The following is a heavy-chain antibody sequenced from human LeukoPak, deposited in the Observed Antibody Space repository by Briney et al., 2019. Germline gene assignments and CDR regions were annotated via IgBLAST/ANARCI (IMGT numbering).Heavy chain of an antibody. D-gene: IGHD5-18*01. CDR1: GFTFSDYG. CDR3: AKRGRTQQIYFYYYMDV. J-gene: IGHJ6*03. V-gene: IGHV3-30*02. Sequence: QSGGSLRLSCAASGFTFSDYGIHWVRQAPGKGLEWVAFIRYDGRNKYYADSVKGRFTISRDNPKNTLYLQMNSLRADDTAVYYCAKRGRTQQIYFYYYMDVWAKGPRSPSP. CDR2: IRYDGRNK.